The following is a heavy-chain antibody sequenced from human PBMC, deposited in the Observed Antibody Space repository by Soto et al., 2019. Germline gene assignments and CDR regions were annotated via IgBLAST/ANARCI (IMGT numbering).Heavy chain of an antibody. J-gene: IGHJ4*02. CDR1: RYSINNNNW. D-gene: IGHD5-12*01. Sequence: SETLSLTCDVSRYSINNNNWWSWVRQPPGGGLEWIGELHHGGSTNYHPSLESRVTFSVDISKNQFFLKLSSVTAADTAVDYCTKNSAYALDYWGQGTLVTSPQ. CDR3: TKNSAYALDY. V-gene: IGHV4-4*02. CDR2: LHHGGST.